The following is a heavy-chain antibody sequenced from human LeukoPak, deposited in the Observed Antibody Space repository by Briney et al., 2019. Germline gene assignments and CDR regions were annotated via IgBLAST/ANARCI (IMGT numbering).Heavy chain of an antibody. CDR1: GGSISSSNW. CDR3: ARQTGSGLFILP. CDR2: IYYSGNT. D-gene: IGHD3/OR15-3a*01. V-gene: IGHV4-39*01. J-gene: IGHJ4*02. Sequence: PSGTLSLTCAVSGGSISSSNWWSWIRQPPGKGLEWIGSIYYSGNTYYNASLKSQVSISIDTSKNQFSLRLTSVTAVDTAVYYCARQTGSGLFILPGGQGTLVTVSS.